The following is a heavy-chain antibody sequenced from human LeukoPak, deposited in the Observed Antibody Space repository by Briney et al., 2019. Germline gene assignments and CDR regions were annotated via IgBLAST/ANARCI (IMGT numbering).Heavy chain of an antibody. CDR2: IYYSGST. J-gene: IGHJ4*02. CDR3: ARGGTVPDY. D-gene: IGHD4-17*01. CDR1: GGFISSYY. V-gene: IGHV4-59*01. Sequence: SETLSLTCTVSGGFISSYYWSWIRQPPGKGLEWIGYIYYSGSTNYNPSLKSRVTISVDTSKNQFSLKLSSVTAADTAVYYCARGGTVPDYWGQGTLVTVSS.